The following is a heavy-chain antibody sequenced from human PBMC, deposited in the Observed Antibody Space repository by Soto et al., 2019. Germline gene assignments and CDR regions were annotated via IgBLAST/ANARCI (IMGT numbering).Heavy chain of an antibody. CDR2: ISYDGSNK. CDR3: ARGLDYLGGDFDY. Sequence: QVQLVESGGGVVQPGRSLRLSCTASGFTFSNYGMHWVRQAPGKGLKWVAVISYDGSNKYYADSVKGRFTISRDNSKNTLYLQMNSLRAEDTAVYYCARGLDYLGGDFDYWGQGTLVTVSS. V-gene: IGHV3-30-3*01. CDR1: GFTFSNYG. J-gene: IGHJ4*02. D-gene: IGHD3-16*01.